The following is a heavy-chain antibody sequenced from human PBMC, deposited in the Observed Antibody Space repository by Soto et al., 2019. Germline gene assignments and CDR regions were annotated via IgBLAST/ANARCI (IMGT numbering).Heavy chain of an antibody. Sequence: EVQLVESGGGLVQPGGSLRLSSEASEITFRNSDMHWVRQGTGKGLEWVSGISAAGDPDYADSVEGRFTIPRENAQNSFFLQMNSLRVGVTAVYYCARTDRDFYGRDVWGQGTTVIVSS. CDR2: ISAAGDP. CDR3: ARTDRDFYGRDV. V-gene: IGHV3-13*05. CDR1: EITFRNSD. J-gene: IGHJ6*02.